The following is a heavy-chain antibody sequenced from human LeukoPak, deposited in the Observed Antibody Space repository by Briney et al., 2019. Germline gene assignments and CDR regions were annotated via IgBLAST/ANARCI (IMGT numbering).Heavy chain of an antibody. CDR1: GGSFSSYY. D-gene: IGHD3-10*01. J-gene: IGHJ4*02. CDR2: IYTSGST. Sequence: SETLSLTCAVYGGSFSSYYWSWIRQPAGKGLEWIGRIYTSGSTNYNPSLKSRVTMSVDTSKNQFSLKLSSVTAADTAVYYCARTGYVSGGFDFDYWGQGTLVIVSS. V-gene: IGHV4-59*10. CDR3: ARTGYVSGGFDFDY.